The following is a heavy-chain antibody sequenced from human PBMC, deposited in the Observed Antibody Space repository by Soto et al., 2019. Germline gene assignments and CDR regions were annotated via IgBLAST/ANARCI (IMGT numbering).Heavy chain of an antibody. V-gene: IGHV4-59*01. Sequence: SSTXSLTCTFAVCSMIPFYGSLFRHPPGKGLEWIGYLYYSDNTNYNPSLKSRVTISVESSKNQVSLRLNSVTAADTAVYYCASVRGVAGRNFD. CDR1: VCSMIPFY. D-gene: IGHD3-10*01. J-gene: IGHJ4*01. CDR2: LYYSDNT. CDR3: ASVRGVAGRNFD.